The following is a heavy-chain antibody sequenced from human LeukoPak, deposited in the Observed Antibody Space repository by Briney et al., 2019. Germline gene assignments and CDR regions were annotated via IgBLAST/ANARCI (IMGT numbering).Heavy chain of an antibody. CDR1: GGSISSYY. CDR2: IYYSGGT. V-gene: IGHV4-59*01. D-gene: IGHD3-3*01. CDR3: ARASQTPYDFWSGYLSSTYYYYYMDV. J-gene: IGHJ6*03. Sequence: SETLSLTCTVSGGSISSYYWSWIRQPPGKGLEWIGYIYYSGGTNYNPSLKSRVTISVDTSKNQFSLKLSSVTAADTAVYYCARASQTPYDFWSGYLSSTYYYYYMDVWGKGTTVTVSS.